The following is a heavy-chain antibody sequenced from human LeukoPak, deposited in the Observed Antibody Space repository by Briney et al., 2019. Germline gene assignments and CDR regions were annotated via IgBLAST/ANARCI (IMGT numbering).Heavy chain of an antibody. J-gene: IGHJ4*02. V-gene: IGHV1-69*05. CDR1: GYTFTSYG. CDR3: AARWGFGELLPFDY. Sequence: SVKVSCKASGYTFTSYGISWVRQAPGQGLEWMGRIIPMFATANYAQKFQGRVTITTDESRSTVYMELSSLRSEDTAVYYCAARWGFGELLPFDYWGQGTLVTVSS. D-gene: IGHD3-10*01. CDR2: IIPMFATA.